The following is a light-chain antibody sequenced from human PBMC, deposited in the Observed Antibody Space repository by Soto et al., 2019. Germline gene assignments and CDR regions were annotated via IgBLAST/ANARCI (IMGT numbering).Light chain of an antibody. CDR2: DDN. Sequence: QSVLTQPPSVSAAPGQKVTISCSGRSSNIKNNNVSWYQQVPGTAPKLLIYDDNKRPSGIPDRFSGSKSGTSATLGIAGLQTGDEADYYCGTWDSSLSAYVFGTVTKLTVL. J-gene: IGLJ1*01. CDR3: GTWDSSLSAYV. CDR1: SSNIKNNN. V-gene: IGLV1-51*01.